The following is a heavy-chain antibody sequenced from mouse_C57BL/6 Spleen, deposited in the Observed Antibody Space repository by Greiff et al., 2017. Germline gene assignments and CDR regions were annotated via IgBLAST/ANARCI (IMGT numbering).Heavy chain of an antibody. J-gene: IGHJ4*01. CDR3: ARWDDYHAMDY. D-gene: IGHD4-1*01. CDR2: IWSGGST. Sequence: VKLMESGPGLVQPSQSLSITCTVSGFSLTSYGVHWVRQSPGKGLEWLGVIWSGGSTDYNAAFISRLSISKDNSKSQVFFKMNSLQADDTAIYYCARWDDYHAMDYWGQGTSVTVSS. V-gene: IGHV2-2*01. CDR1: GFSLTSYG.